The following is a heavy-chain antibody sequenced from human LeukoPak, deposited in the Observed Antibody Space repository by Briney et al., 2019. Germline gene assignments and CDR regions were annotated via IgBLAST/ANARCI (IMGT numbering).Heavy chain of an antibody. CDR2: ISASGYGDGA. CDR3: AREWAGLFDY. V-gene: IGHV3-23*01. CDR1: GFTFRSYA. J-gene: IGHJ4*02. D-gene: IGHD1-26*01. Sequence: PGGSLRLSCAASGFTFRSYAMAWVRQAPGKGLEWVSSISASGYGDGAYYADSVKGRFTISRDDAKNTVFLQMNSLRAEDTAVYYCAREWAGLFDYWGQGTLVTVSS.